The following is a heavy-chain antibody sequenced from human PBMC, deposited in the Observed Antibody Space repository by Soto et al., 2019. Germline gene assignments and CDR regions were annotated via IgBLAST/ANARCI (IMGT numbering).Heavy chain of an antibody. D-gene: IGHD6-13*01. V-gene: IGHV3-64*01. Sequence: EAQLVESGGGLVQPGGSLRLSCAASGFTFSNYEMHWVHQAPGKGLEYVSGISNNGAHTDYAKSVKGRFTISRDNSENTLYLQMGSLRAEDMALYYCERRGYGSRWPNVYMDVWGKGTTVTVSS. CDR1: GFTFSNYE. J-gene: IGHJ6*03. CDR3: ERRGYGSRWPNVYMDV. CDR2: ISNNGAHT.